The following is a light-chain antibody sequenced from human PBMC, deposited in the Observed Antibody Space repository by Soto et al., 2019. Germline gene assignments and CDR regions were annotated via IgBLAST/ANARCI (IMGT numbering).Light chain of an antibody. J-gene: IGLJ1*01. CDR1: SSDVGGYNY. CDR3: CSDAGSYV. V-gene: IGLV2-11*01. CDR2: DVS. Sequence: QSALTQPRSVSGSPGQSVTISCTGTSSDVGGYNYVSWYQQHPGKAPKLMIYDVSKRPSGVPDRFSGSKSVTSASLPISGRQAEDEADYYCCSDAGSYVFGAGTKLTVL.